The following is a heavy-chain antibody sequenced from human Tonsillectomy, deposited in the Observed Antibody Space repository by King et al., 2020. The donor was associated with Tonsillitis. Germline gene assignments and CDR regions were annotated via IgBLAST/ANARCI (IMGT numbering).Heavy chain of an antibody. Sequence: VQLQESGPGLVKPSQTLSLTCSVSGESIRSGRHYWSWIRQPAGKGLEWIGRMYTNGVTNHNPTPKSRVTISLDTSKNQFSLYQTSVTATETAVNYCAAGQQPMGLDCWGQGTLVTVSS. CDR1: GESIRSGRHY. J-gene: IGHJ4*02. D-gene: IGHD3-16*01. V-gene: IGHV4-61*02. CDR2: MYTNGVT. CDR3: AAGQQPMGLDC.